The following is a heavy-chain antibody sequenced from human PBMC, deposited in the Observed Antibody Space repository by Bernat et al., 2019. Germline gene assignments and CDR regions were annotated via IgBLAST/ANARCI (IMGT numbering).Heavy chain of an antibody. J-gene: IGHJ4*02. V-gene: IGHV4-59*01. CDR2: IYYSGST. CDR1: GGSISSYY. D-gene: IGHD3-3*01. CDR3: ARGHDFWSGYYTAYFDY. Sequence: QVQLQESGPGLVKPSETLSLTCTVSGGSISSYYWSWIRQPPGKGLEWIGYIYYSGSTNYNPSLKSRVTISVDTSKNQFSLKLSSVTAVDTAVYYCARGHDFWSGYYTAYFDYWGQGTLVTVSS.